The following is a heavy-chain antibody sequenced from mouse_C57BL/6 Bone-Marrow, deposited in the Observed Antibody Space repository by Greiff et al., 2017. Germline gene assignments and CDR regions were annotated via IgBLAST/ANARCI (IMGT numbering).Heavy chain of an antibody. CDR3: ARKLRQLRQPFFDY. J-gene: IGHJ2*01. CDR1: GYTFTDYY. V-gene: IGHV1-19*01. CDR2: INPYNGGT. Sequence: EVQLQQSGPVLVKPGASVKMSCKASGYTFTDYYMNWVKQSHGKSLEWIGVINPYNGGTSYNQKFKGKATLTVDKSSSTAYMELNSLTSEDSAVYYCARKLRQLRQPFFDYWGQGTTLTVSS. D-gene: IGHD3-2*02.